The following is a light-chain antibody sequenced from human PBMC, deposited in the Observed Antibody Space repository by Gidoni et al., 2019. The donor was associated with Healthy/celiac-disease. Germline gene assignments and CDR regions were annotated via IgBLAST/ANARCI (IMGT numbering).Light chain of an antibody. CDR1: QSVSSY. CDR3: QQRSNWPPLFT. CDR2: DAS. Sequence: EIVLTHSPATLSLSPGERATLSCRASQSVSSYLAWYQQKPGQAPRLLIYDASNRATGIPARFSGSGSGTDFTLTISSLEPEDFAVYYCQQRSNWPPLFTVGPGTKVDSK. J-gene: IGKJ3*01. V-gene: IGKV3-11*01.